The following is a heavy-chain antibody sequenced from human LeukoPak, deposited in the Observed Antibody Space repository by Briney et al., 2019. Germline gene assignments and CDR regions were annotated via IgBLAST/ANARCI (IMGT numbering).Heavy chain of an antibody. CDR1: GFTFSSYA. D-gene: IGHD3-10*01. CDR2: ISGSGGST. CDR3: AKDPTPSMVRGVVLDY. Sequence: GGPLRLSCAASGFTFSSYAMSWVRQAPGKGLEWVSAISGSGGSTYYADSVKGRFTISRDNSKNTLYLQMNSLRAEDTAVYYCAKDPTPSMVRGVVLDYWGQGTLVTVSS. J-gene: IGHJ4*02. V-gene: IGHV3-23*01.